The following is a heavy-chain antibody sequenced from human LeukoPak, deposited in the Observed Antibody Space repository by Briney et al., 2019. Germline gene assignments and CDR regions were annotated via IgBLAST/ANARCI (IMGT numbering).Heavy chain of an antibody. D-gene: IGHD2-8*01. CDR1: GGSISSYY. CDR3: ARIRWPKLIDY. J-gene: IGHJ4*02. Sequence: SETLSLTCTVSGGSISSYYWSWIRQLPGKGLEWIGYIYYSGSTNYNPSLKSRVTISVDTSKNQFSLKLSSVTAADTAVYYCARIRWPKLIDYWGQGTLVTVSS. V-gene: IGHV4-59*01. CDR2: IYYSGST.